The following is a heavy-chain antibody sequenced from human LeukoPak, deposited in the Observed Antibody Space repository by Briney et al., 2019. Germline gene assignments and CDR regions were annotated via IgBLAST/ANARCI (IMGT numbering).Heavy chain of an antibody. D-gene: IGHD1-1*01. CDR1: GGSISSYY. CDR2: IYYSGST. CDR3: ARGWDDWNDGAFDI. Sequence: PSETLSLTCTVSGGSISSYYWSWIRQPPGKGLEWIGYIYYSGSTNYNPSLKSRVTISVDTSKNQFSLKLSSVTAADTAVYYCARGWDDWNDGAFDIWGQGTMVTVSS. V-gene: IGHV4-59*08. J-gene: IGHJ3*02.